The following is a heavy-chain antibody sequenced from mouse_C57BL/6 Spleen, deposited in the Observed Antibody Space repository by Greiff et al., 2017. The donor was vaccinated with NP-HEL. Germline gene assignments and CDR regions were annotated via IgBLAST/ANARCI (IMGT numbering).Heavy chain of an antibody. CDR3: ARVEGGVKAWFAY. CDR2: IYPRSGNT. V-gene: IGHV1-81*01. J-gene: IGHJ3*01. D-gene: IGHD2-2*01. CDR1: GYTFTSYG. Sequence: QVQLQQSGAELARPGASVKLSCKASGYTFTSYGISWVKQRTGQGLEWIGEIYPRSGNTYYNEKFKGKATLTADKSSSTAYMELRSLTSEDSAVYFCARVEGGVKAWFAYWGQGTLVTVSA.